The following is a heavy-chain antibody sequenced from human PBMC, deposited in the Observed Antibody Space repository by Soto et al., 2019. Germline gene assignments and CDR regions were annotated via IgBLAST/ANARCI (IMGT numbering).Heavy chain of an antibody. CDR1: GYTFTSYA. V-gene: IGHV1-3*01. CDR3: ARDLSGCSGGSCYSARFDY. D-gene: IGHD2-15*01. CDR2: INAGNGNT. Sequence: ASVKVSCKASGYTFTSYAMYWARQAPGQRLEWMGWINAGNGNTKYSQKFQGRVTITRDTSASTAYMELSSLRSEDTTVYYCARDLSGCSGGSCYSARFDYWGQGTLVTVSS. J-gene: IGHJ4*02.